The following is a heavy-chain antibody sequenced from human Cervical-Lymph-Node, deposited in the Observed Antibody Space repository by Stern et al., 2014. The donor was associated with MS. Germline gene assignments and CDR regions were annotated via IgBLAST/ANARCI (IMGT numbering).Heavy chain of an antibody. CDR1: GGTFNSHA. J-gene: IGHJ6*02. CDR3: ATEEEDTGYQPYGMDV. D-gene: IGHD2-2*01. V-gene: IGHV1-69*01. CDR2: IIPVLNTP. Sequence: QVQLVQSGPEMKKPGSSVKVSCKSSGGTFNSHAISWIRQAPGQGLEWVGGIIPVLNTPNYAQKFHGRVTITADESTRTAYLEVSSLRYEDTAVYYCATEEEDTGYQPYGMDVWGQGTTVTVSS.